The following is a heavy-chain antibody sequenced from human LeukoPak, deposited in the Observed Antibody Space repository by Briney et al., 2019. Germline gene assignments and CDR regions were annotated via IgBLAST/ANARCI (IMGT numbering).Heavy chain of an antibody. Sequence: ASLKISCRASGYTLRGNYIHWLRQAPGQGLEWMGWIDANNGDTKSAQKFQGRVTMSRDTSISTAYMDLSSLSPDDAAVYYCARDPSSVTLYFFDYWGQGTLVTVSS. D-gene: IGHD4-11*01. V-gene: IGHV1-2*02. CDR2: IDANNGDT. CDR1: GYTLRGNY. J-gene: IGHJ4*02. CDR3: ARDPSSVTLYFFDY.